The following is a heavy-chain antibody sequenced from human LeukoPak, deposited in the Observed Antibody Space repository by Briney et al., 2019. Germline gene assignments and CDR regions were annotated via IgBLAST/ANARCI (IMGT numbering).Heavy chain of an antibody. V-gene: IGHV4-31*03. J-gene: IGHJ4*02. CDR3: ANSRRYDSSGYYYFDY. D-gene: IGHD3-22*01. CDR2: IYYSGST. Sequence: SETLSLTCTVSGGSISSGGYYWSWIRQHPGKGLEWIAYIYYSGSTYYNPSLKSRVTISVDTSKNQFSLKLSSVTAADTAVYYCANSRRYDSSGYYYFDYWGQGTLVTVSS. CDR1: GGSISSGGYY.